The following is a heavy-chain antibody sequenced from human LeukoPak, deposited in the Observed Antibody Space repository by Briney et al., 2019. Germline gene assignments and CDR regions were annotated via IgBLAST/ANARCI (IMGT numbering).Heavy chain of an antibody. Sequence: GGSLRLSCATSGFIFSTYALSWVRQAPGKGLEWASSISGSVGSKYHADSVKGRFTISRDSSKNTLYLQMNSLRAEDTAIYYCARVIRAAPGKGYFDYWGQGTLVTVSS. CDR2: ISGSVGSK. CDR3: ARVIRAAPGKGYFDY. J-gene: IGHJ4*02. D-gene: IGHD6-13*01. V-gene: IGHV3-23*01. CDR1: GFIFSTYA.